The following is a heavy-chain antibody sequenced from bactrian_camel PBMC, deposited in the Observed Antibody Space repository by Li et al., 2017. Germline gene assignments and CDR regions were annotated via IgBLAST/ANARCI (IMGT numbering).Heavy chain of an antibody. CDR2: ISWDGHTT. CDR3: ATGEGLFTPQEYNY. CDR1: GFTFDGFP. D-gene: IGHD5*01. V-gene: IGHV3-1*01. J-gene: IGHJ4*01. Sequence: VQLVESGGGLVQPGGSLRLSCAASGFTFDGFPMAWIRQAPGKGLEWVSVISWDGHTTNYADSVKGQFTISRDNAKNTVYLQMNILKPEDTAVYYCATGEGLFTPQEYNYWGQGTQVTVS.